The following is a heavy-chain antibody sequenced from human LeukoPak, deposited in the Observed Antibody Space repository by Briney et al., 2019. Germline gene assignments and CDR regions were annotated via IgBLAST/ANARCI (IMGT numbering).Heavy chain of an antibody. CDR3: ARDPLRQMATIAYYFDY. J-gene: IGHJ4*02. V-gene: IGHV1-69*04. CDR1: GYTFTGYY. Sequence: GASVKVSCKASGYTFTGYYMHWVRQAPGQGLEWMGRIIPILGIANYAQKFQGRVTITADKSTSTAYMELSSLRSEDTAVYYCARDPLRQMATIAYYFDYWGQGTLVTVSS. CDR2: IIPILGIA. D-gene: IGHD5-12*01.